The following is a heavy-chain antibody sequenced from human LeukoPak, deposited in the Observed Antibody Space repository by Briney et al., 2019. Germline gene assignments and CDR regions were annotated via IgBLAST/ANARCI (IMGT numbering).Heavy chain of an antibody. Sequence: ASVKVSCKASGYTFTSYYIHWVRQAPGQGLEWMGIINPSGGSTTYAQKFQGRVAMTRDTSTSRVYMEVSSLRSEDTAVYYCARDSVEFNYYDFWSGYYGSPTAWYYWGQGTLVTVSS. D-gene: IGHD3-3*01. CDR3: ARDSVEFNYYDFWSGYYGSPTAWYY. V-gene: IGHV1-46*01. J-gene: IGHJ4*02. CDR2: INPSGGST. CDR1: GYTFTSYY.